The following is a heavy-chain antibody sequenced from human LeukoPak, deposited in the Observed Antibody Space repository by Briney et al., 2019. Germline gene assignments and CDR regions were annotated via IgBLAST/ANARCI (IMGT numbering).Heavy chain of an antibody. CDR2: IHYSGST. J-gene: IGHJ4*02. Sequence: PSQTLSLTCTVSGGSISSGGYYWSWIRQHPGKGLEWIGYIHYSGSTYYNPSLKSRVTISVDASKNQFSLKLSSVTAADTAVYYCARDGGDDSSSWYYWGQGTLVTVSS. V-gene: IGHV4-31*03. D-gene: IGHD6-13*01. CDR1: GGSISSGGYY. CDR3: ARDGGDDSSSWYY.